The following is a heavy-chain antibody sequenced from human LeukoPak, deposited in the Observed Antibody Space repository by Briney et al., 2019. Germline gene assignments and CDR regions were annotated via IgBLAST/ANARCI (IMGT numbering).Heavy chain of an antibody. Sequence: SETLSLTCTVSGGSISSSSYYWGWIRQPPGKGREWSGSSYYSGSTYYNPSLKMRVTISVDTYTNQFSLKLSSVPAADTAVYYCARHIRIAVAGTWYFDLWGRGTLVTVSS. D-gene: IGHD6-19*01. CDR3: ARHIRIAVAGTWYFDL. J-gene: IGHJ2*01. CDR2: SYYSGST. CDR1: GGSISSSSYY. V-gene: IGHV4-39*01.